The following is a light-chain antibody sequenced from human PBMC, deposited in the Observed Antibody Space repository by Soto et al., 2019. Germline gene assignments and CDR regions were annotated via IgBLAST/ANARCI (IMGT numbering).Light chain of an antibody. J-gene: IGKJ4*01. CDR1: QDISNF. CDR3: QQFDNLPLT. CDR2: DDS. V-gene: IGKV1-33*01. Sequence: DIQMTQSPSSLSASVGDRVTITCQASQDISNFLNWYQQKPGKAPKILIYDDSVLEAGVPSRFSGGGSGTHFTLTISSLQAEDVATYYCQQFDNLPLTFGGGTKVEIK.